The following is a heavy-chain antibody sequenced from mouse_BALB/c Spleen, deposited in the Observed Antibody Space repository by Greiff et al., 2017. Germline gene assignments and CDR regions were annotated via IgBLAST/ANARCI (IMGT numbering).Heavy chain of an antibody. J-gene: IGHJ3*01. V-gene: IGHV5-12-2*01. CDR2: ISNGGGST. Sequence: EVMLVESGGGLVQPGGSLKLSCAASGFTFSSYTMSGVRQTPEKRLEWVAYISNGGGSTYYPDTVKGRFTISRDNAKNTLYLQMSSLKSEDTAMYYCARQDYRYDGFAYWGQGTLVTVSA. D-gene: IGHD2-14*01. CDR1: GFTFSSYT. CDR3: ARQDYRYDGFAY.